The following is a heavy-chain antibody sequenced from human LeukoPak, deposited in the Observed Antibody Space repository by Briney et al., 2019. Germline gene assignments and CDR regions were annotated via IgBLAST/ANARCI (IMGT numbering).Heavy chain of an antibody. D-gene: IGHD5-12*01. CDR1: GFTFSSYA. J-gene: IGHJ4*02. V-gene: IGHV3-64*01. Sequence: GGSLRLSCAASGFTFSSYAMHWVRQAPGKGLEYVSAISSNRGSTYYANSVKGRFTISRDNSKNTLYLQMGSLRAEDMAVYYCARGGIMATTPLDWGQGTLVTVSS. CDR2: ISSNRGST. CDR3: ARGGIMATTPLD.